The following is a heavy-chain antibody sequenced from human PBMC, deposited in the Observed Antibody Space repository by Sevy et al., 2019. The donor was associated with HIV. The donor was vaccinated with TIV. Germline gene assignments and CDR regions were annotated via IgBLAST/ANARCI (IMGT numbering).Heavy chain of an antibody. CDR3: AGARYDSSGSFDAFDI. V-gene: IGHV3-23*01. D-gene: IGHD3-22*01. CDR1: GFTFYNYA. Sequence: GGSPRLSCAASGFTFYNYAMNWVRQAPGKGLEWVSTIFRSGETTYYADSVKARFTISRDNSKNTLYLQMNSLRTEDTALYYCAGARYDSSGSFDAFDIWGQGTMVTVSS. J-gene: IGHJ3*02. CDR2: IFRSGETT.